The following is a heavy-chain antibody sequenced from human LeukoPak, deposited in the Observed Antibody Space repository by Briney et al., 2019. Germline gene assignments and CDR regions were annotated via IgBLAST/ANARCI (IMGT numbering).Heavy chain of an antibody. CDR2: INHSGST. Sequence: PSETLLLTCAVHGESFSGYYWSWIRQPPGKGLEWVGEINHSGSTNSNPSLKSRVTISVATSKNHFSLRLSSVTAADAAVYYCARHMYYMDVWGKGTTVTVSS. V-gene: IGHV4-34*01. CDR1: GESFSGYY. J-gene: IGHJ6*03. CDR3: ARHMYYMDV. D-gene: IGHD2-21*01.